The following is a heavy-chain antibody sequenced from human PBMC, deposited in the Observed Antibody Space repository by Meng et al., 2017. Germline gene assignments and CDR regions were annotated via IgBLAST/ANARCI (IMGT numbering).Heavy chain of an antibody. CDR2: ISSSTRYI. CDR1: GFTFSPYT. CDR3: TKGGAAGTPVTYAFDI. V-gene: IGHV3-21*01. Sequence: GESLKISCVASGFTFSPYTANWVRQAPGKGLEWVASISSSTRYIYYADSLRGRFTISRDHARNSLYLQMNTLRPDDTAVYYCTKGGAAGTPVTYAFDIWGQGTVDTVSS. J-gene: IGHJ3*02. D-gene: IGHD6-25*01.